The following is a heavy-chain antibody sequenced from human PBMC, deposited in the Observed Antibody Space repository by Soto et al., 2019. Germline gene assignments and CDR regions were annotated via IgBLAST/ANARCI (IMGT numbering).Heavy chain of an antibody. Sequence: QVQLVQSGAEVKKPGSSVKVSCKASGGTFSSYTISWVRQAPGQGLEWMGRIIPILGIANYAQKFQGRVTITADKSTSTAYMELSSLRSEDTAVYYCARLRRDCYNLDYWGQGTLVTVSS. V-gene: IGHV1-69*02. CDR1: GGTFSSYT. CDR2: IIPILGIA. J-gene: IGHJ4*02. D-gene: IGHD2-21*01. CDR3: ARLRRDCYNLDY.